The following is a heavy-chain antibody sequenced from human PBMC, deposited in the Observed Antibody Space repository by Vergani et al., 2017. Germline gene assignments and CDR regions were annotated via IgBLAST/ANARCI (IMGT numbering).Heavy chain of an antibody. CDR2: IYYSGST. CDR1: GGSISSGGYY. V-gene: IGHV4-31*03. Sequence: QVQLQESGPGLVKPSQTLSLTCTVSGGSISSGGYYWSWIRQHPGKGLEWIGYIYYSGSTYYNPSLKRRVTIAVDTSKNQFSLKLSSVTAADTAVYYCAGAPKDIVVVVAATRGYYFDYWGQGTLVTVSS. CDR3: AGAPKDIVVVVAATRGYYFDY. D-gene: IGHD2-15*01. J-gene: IGHJ4*02.